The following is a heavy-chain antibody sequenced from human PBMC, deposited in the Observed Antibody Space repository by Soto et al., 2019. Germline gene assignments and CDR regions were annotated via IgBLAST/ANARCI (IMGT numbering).Heavy chain of an antibody. CDR1: GFTFSSYA. J-gene: IGHJ6*02. Sequence: PGGSLRLSCAASGFTFSSYAMHWVRQAPGKGLEWVAVISYDGSNKYYADSVKGRFTISRDNSKNTLYLQMNSLRAEDTAVYYCARDAKDTAMVLYYYYYGMDVWGQGTTVTV. V-gene: IGHV3-30-3*01. D-gene: IGHD5-18*01. CDR2: ISYDGSNK. CDR3: ARDAKDTAMVLYYYYYGMDV.